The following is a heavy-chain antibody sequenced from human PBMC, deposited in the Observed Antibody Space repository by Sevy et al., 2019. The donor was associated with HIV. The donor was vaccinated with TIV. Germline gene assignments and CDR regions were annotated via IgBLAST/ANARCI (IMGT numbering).Heavy chain of an antibody. J-gene: IGHJ6*02. D-gene: IGHD2-2*01. Sequence: SETLSLTCTVSGGSISSSSYYWGWIRQPPGKGLEGIGSIYYSGSTYYNPSLKSRVTISVDTSKNQFSLKLSSVTAADTAVYYCARHNHQLSGYYYGMDVWGQGTTVTVSS. CDR1: GGSISSSSYY. CDR3: ARHNHQLSGYYYGMDV. CDR2: IYYSGST. V-gene: IGHV4-39*01.